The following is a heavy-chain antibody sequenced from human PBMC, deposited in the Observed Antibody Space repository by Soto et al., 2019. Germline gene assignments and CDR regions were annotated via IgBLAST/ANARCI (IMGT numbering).Heavy chain of an antibody. CDR3: ARGPGTMVRGVIPPGPYYYYGMDV. Sequence: QVQLQQWGAGLLKPSETLSLTCAVYGGSFSGYYWSWIRQPPGKGLEWIGEINHSGSTNYNPSLKSRVTISVDTSKNQFSLKLSSVTAADTAVYYCARGPGTMVRGVIPPGPYYYYGMDVWGQGTTVTVSS. V-gene: IGHV4-34*01. J-gene: IGHJ6*02. CDR2: INHSGST. D-gene: IGHD3-10*01. CDR1: GGSFSGYY.